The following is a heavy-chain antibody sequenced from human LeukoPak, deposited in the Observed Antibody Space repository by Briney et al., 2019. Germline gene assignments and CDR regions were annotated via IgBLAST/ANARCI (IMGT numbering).Heavy chain of an antibody. J-gene: IGHJ4*02. Sequence: GGSLRLSCAASGFTFSSYEMNWVRQAPGKGLEWVSYISSSGSTIYYADSVKGRFTISRDNAKNSLYLQMNSLRAEDTALYYCAKDSSGWYVDYWGQGTLVTVSS. CDR1: GFTFSSYE. CDR2: ISSSGSTI. V-gene: IGHV3-48*03. CDR3: AKDSSGWYVDY. D-gene: IGHD6-19*01.